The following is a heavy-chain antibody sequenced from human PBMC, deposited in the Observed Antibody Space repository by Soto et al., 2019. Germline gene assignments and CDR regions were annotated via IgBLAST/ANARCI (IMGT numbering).Heavy chain of an antibody. CDR2: IYHGGNT. CDR1: GFTVSSNH. Sequence: VQLVESGGGLIQPGGSLRLSCAASGFTVSSNHMTWIRQAPGRGPEWVSTIYHGGNTYYADSVKGRFAISRDNSKNMQYLQMNSLRAEDTAVYYCATGVDTAKDGYWGQGTLVTVSS. D-gene: IGHD5-18*01. V-gene: IGHV3-53*01. CDR3: ATGVDTAKDGY. J-gene: IGHJ4*02.